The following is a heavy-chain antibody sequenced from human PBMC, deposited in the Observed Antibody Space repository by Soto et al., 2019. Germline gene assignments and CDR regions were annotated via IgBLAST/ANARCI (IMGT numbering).Heavy chain of an antibody. CDR3: ARGVSAGVDY. J-gene: IGHJ4*02. CDR2: MQPSTGRT. Sequence: QVQLVQSGAEVREPGASVKVSCKASGYSFTSLDINWVRQTAGQGLEWMGWMQPSTGRTGYAQKFQGRVTMTRDTSINTAYIELTTLTSEDTAFYFCARGVSAGVDYWGQGTLVTVSS. V-gene: IGHV1-8*01. D-gene: IGHD1-26*01. CDR1: GYSFTSLD.